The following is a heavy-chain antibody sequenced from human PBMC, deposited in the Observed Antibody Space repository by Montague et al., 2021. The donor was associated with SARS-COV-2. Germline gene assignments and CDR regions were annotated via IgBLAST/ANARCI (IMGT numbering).Heavy chain of an antibody. CDR3: ALERGSGYCLF. V-gene: IGHV4-34*01. CDR1: GGSFIPYS. CDR2: INFNGIT. D-gene: IGHD5-12*01. J-gene: IGHJ4*02. Sequence: SETLSLTCGVSGGSFIPYSWTWIRQPPGKGLEWIGEINFNGITNYTPSLKSRVTISGDTSKRQFSLILKSVTAADTAVYYCALERGSGYCLFWGQGSLVIVSS.